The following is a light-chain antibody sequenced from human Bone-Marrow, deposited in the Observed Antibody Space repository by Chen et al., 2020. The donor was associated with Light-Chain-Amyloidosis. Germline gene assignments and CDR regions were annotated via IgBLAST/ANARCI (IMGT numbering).Light chain of an antibody. CDR1: QSLLHANGYNY. CDR3: MQALQSVT. J-gene: IGKJ5*01. Sequence: DMVMTQSPLSLPGTPGGPASISCRSSQSLLHANGYNYLDWYLQKPGQSPQLLIYLGSNRASGVPDRFSGSGSGTDFTLKISRVEAEDVGVYYCMQALQSVTFGQGTRLEI. V-gene: IGKV2-28*01. CDR2: LGS.